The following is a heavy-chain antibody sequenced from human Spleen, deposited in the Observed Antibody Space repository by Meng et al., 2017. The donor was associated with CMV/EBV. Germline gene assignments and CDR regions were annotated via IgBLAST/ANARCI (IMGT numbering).Heavy chain of an antibody. CDR3: AKAITMEVVAHVDFDY. V-gene: IGHV3-23*01. CDR1: GFTFSRFA. J-gene: IGHJ4*02. Sequence: GESLKISCAASGFTFSRFAMNWVRQAPGKGLEWVSIISDRGETTYYTDSVKGRFTISRDNSKNTVFLQMNSLRAEDTAMYYCAKAITMEVVAHVDFDYWGQGTLVTVSS. D-gene: IGHD3-22*01. CDR2: ISDRGETT.